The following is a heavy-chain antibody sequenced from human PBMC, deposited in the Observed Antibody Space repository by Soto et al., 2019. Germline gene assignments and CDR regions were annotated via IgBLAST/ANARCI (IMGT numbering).Heavy chain of an antibody. Sequence: QVQLQQWGAGLLKPSDTLSLTCAVYGGSFSGYYWSWIRQPPGKGLEWIGEINHSGSTNYNPSLKSRVSISVDTSKNQFSLKLSSVTAADTAVYYCARWGSGWYYFDYWGQGTLVTVSS. V-gene: IGHV4-34*01. CDR2: INHSGST. CDR1: GGSFSGYY. J-gene: IGHJ4*02. D-gene: IGHD6-19*01. CDR3: ARWGSGWYYFDY.